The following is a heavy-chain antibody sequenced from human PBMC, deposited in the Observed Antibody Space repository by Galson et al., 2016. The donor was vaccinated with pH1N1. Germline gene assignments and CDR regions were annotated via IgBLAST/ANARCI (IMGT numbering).Heavy chain of an antibody. V-gene: IGHV3-7*01. CDR2: IKEDGSEK. J-gene: IGHJ4*02. Sequence: SLRLSCAASGFTFSNYWMHWVRQAPGKGLEWVANIKEDGSEKYYVDSVKGRFTISRDNAKNSLYLKMNSLRAEDTAVYYCARRYFDYWGQGTLVTVSS. CDR1: GFTFSNYW. CDR3: ARRYFDY.